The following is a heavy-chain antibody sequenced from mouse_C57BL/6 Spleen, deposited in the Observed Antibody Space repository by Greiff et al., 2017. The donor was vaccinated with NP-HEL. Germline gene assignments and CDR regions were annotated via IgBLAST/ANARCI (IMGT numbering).Heavy chain of an antibody. V-gene: IGHV1-80*01. D-gene: IGHD4-1*01. CDR1: GYAFSSYW. CDR2: IYPGDGDT. CDR3: ARDVNWDGSYFDY. J-gene: IGHJ2*01. Sequence: QVQLQQSGAELVKPGASVKISCKASGYAFSSYWMNWVKQRPGKGLEWIGQIYPGDGDTNYNGKFKGKATLTADKSSSTAYMQLSSLTSEDSAVYFCARDVNWDGSYFDYWGQGTTLTVSS.